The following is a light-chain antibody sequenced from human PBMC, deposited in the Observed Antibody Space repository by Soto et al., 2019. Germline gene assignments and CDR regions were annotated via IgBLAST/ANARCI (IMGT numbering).Light chain of an antibody. V-gene: IGKV3-15*01. CDR2: RAS. CDR1: QSLNGN. J-gene: IGKJ1*01. CDR3: QQYNYWPS. Sequence: EIVMTQSPATLSVSPGERATLSCRASQSLNGNLAWYQQKPGQAPRLLTSRASTRATGIPARFSGSGSETEFTLTISSLQSEDFAVYYCQQYNYWPSFGQGTKVEIK.